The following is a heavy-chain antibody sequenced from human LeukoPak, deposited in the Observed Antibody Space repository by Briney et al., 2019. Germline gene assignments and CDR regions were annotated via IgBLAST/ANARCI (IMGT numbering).Heavy chain of an antibody. D-gene: IGHD6-6*01. J-gene: IGHJ4*02. CDR1: GYSFTSYW. Sequence: PGESLKISCKGSGYSFTSYWIGWVRQMPGKGLEWMGIIYPGDSDTRYSPSFQGQVTISADKSNSTAYLQWSSLKASDTAMYYCAREPEYSSSSNDYWGQGTLVTVSS. CDR2: IYPGDSDT. CDR3: AREPEYSSSSNDY. V-gene: IGHV5-51*01.